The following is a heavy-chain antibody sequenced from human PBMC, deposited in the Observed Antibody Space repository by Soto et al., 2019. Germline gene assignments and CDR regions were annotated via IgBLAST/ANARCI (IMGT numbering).Heavy chain of an antibody. J-gene: IGHJ4*02. D-gene: IGHD3-22*01. V-gene: IGHV5-10-1*01. CDR1: GYSFACYW. CDR3: ARQIYDSDTGPNFQSSFDS. CDR2: IDPSDSQT. Sequence: GESLKISCKGSGYSFACYWITWVRQKPGKGLEWMGRIDPSDSQTYYSPSFRGHVTISVTKSITTVFLQWSSLRASDTAMYYCARQIYDSDTGPNFQSSFDSWGQGPRATVS.